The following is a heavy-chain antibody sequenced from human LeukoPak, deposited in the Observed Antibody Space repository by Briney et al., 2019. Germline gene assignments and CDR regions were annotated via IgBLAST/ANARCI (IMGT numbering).Heavy chain of an antibody. J-gene: IGHJ6*03. CDR2: IYSGGST. V-gene: IGHV3-66*01. CDR1: GFTFSSYA. Sequence: PGGSLRLSCAASGFTFSSYAMSWVRQAPGKGLEWVSVIYSGGSTYYADSVKGRFTISRDNSKNTLYLQMNSLRAEDTAVYYCARGTYSSSWDLDYYYMDVWGKGTTVTISS. CDR3: ARGTYSSSWDLDYYYMDV. D-gene: IGHD6-13*01.